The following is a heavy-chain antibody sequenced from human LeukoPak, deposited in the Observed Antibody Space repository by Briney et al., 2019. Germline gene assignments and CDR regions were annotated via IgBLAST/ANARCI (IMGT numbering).Heavy chain of an antibody. CDR2: IIPILGMA. CDR3: ARDGYKGDYYYYGMDV. V-gene: IGHV1-69*04. Sequence: ASVNVSCMASVGTFSSYAISWVRPAPGQGLAWMGRIIPILGMANYAQKFQGRVTITADKSTSTAYMELSSLRSEDTAVYYCARDGYKGDYYYYGMDVWGQGTTVTVSS. D-gene: IGHD5-24*01. CDR1: VGTFSSYA. J-gene: IGHJ6*02.